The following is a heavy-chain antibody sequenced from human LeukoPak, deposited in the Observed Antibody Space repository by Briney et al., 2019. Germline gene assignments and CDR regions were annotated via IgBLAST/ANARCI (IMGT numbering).Heavy chain of an antibody. Sequence: GGSLRLSCAASGFTFSSYAMSWVRQAPGKGLEWVSAISGSGGSTYYADSVKGRFTISRDNSKNTLYLQMNSLRAEDTAVYHCAKGEVRAAAGIGFDYWGQGTLVTVSS. CDR3: AKGEVRAAAGIGFDY. D-gene: IGHD6-13*01. V-gene: IGHV3-23*01. J-gene: IGHJ4*02. CDR2: ISGSGGST. CDR1: GFTFSSYA.